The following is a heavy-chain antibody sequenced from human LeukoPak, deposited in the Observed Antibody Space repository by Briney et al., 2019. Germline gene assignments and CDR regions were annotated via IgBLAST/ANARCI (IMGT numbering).Heavy chain of an antibody. CDR2: IYSGGNT. J-gene: IGHJ6*02. Sequence: GGSLRLSCAASGVVASSSAMSWVRQAPGKGLEWVSVIYSGGNTYYADSAKGRFTISRDNSMNTLYLQMNSLRAEDTAVYYCARGYYDGLDVWGQGTTVTISS. CDR3: ARGYYDGLDV. V-gene: IGHV3-53*01. CDR1: GVVASSSA.